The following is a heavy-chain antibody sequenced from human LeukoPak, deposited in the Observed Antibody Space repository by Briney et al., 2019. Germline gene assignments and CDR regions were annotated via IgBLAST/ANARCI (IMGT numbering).Heavy chain of an antibody. CDR1: GVSISSSNSY. Sequence: SVTLSLTCTVSGVSISSSNSYWDWIRQPLGKGLKWIGSIYYSRNTYYNASLKSPVSISIDTSKNQFSLRLTSVTAADTAVYYCARQTGSGLFILPGGQGTLVTVSS. CDR2: IYYSRNT. J-gene: IGHJ4*02. D-gene: IGHD3/OR15-3a*01. V-gene: IGHV4-39*01. CDR3: ARQTGSGLFILP.